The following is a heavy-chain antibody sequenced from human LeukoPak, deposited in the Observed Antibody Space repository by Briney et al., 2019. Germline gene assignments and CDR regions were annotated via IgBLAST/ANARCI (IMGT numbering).Heavy chain of an antibody. J-gene: IGHJ4*02. D-gene: IGHD1-26*01. CDR3: ARYASGSYFDY. CDR1: GGSISSSSYY. CDR2: IYYSGSN. V-gene: IGHV4-39*01. Sequence: PSETLSLTCTVSGGSISSSSYYWGWIRQPPGKGLEWIGSIYYSGSNYYNPSLKSRVTISVDTSKNQFSLKLSSVTAADTAVYYCARYASGSYFDYWGQGTLVTVSS.